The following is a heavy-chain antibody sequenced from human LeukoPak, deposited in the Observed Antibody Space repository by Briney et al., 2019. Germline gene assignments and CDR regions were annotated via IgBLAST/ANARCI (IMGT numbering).Heavy chain of an antibody. CDR3: ARGGGDYTSRYYMGV. CDR2: MSGTGKAI. D-gene: IGHD3-3*01. CDR1: GFTFSDFY. J-gene: IGHJ6*03. Sequence: GGSLRLSCAASGFTFSDFYMHWIRQAPGKGLEWVSYMSGTGKAISDADSLKGRFTISRDNTKNLLFLQVNTLRVEDTATYYCARGGGDYTSRYYMGVWGKGTTVTVSS. V-gene: IGHV3-11*04.